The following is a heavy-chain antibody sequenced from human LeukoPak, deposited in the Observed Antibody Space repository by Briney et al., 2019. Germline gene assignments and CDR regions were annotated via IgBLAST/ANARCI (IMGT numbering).Heavy chain of an antibody. D-gene: IGHD6-19*01. CDR1: GFTFSSYG. CDR2: SATGGST. CDR3: AKGGYSSGWRNYFDY. J-gene: IGHJ4*02. V-gene: IGHV3-23*01. Sequence: HPGGSLRLSGAASGFTFSSYGITWVRQAPGKGLEWVSTSATGGSTYADSVKGRFTISRDNSKDTLYLQMNSLRAEDTAVYYCAKGGYSSGWRNYFDYWGQGTLVTVSS.